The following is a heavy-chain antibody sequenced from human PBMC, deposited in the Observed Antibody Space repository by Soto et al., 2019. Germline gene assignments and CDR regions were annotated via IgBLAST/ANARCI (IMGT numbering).Heavy chain of an antibody. CDR2: INPNRGGT. V-gene: IGHV1-2*02. Sequence: ASVKVSCKASGYTFTGYYMHWARQAPGQGLEWMGWINPNRGGTNYAQKFQVRVTMTRDTSISTAYMELSRLRSDDTAVYYCARDVYYYDSSGYSEWGQGTLVTVSS. D-gene: IGHD3-22*01. CDR3: ARDVYYYDSSGYSE. J-gene: IGHJ4*02. CDR1: GYTFTGYY.